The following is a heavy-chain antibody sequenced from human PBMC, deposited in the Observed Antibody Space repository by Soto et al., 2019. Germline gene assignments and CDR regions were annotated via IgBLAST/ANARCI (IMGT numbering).Heavy chain of an antibody. V-gene: IGHV4-59*08. CDR2: IYYSGST. D-gene: IGHD1-26*01. Sequence: QVQLQESGPGLVKPSETLSLTCTVSGGSISSYYWSWIRQPPGKGLELIGYIYYSGSTNYNPALESRVTISVDTSRNQFSLKLSSVTAADTAAYYCARRYGGNLDYWGQGTLVPVSS. CDR1: GGSISSYY. J-gene: IGHJ4*02. CDR3: ARRYGGNLDY.